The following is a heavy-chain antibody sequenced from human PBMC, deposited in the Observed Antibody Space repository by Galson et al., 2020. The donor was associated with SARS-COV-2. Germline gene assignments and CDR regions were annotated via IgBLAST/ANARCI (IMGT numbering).Heavy chain of an antibody. Sequence: GGSLKLPCAASGFTFSNYDMHWVRQVTGKGLEWVSAIGTTGDTYYPGSVQGRFTISRENAKNSLYLQMNSLRAGDAAVYYCTREGPVTTSGGMDVWGQGTTVTVSS. CDR1: GFTFSNYD. CDR3: TREGPVTTSGGMDV. V-gene: IGHV3-13*01. J-gene: IGHJ6*02. CDR2: IGTTGDT. D-gene: IGHD4-17*01.